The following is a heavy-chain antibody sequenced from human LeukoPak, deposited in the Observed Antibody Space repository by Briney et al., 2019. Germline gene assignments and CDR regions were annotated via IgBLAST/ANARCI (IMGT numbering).Heavy chain of an antibody. J-gene: IGHJ4*02. V-gene: IGHV1-8*01. CDR2: MNPNSGDT. Sequence: ASVKVSCKASGYTSTSYDINWVRQATGQGLEWMGWMNPNSGDTGYAQWFQGRVTMTRSTSISTAYMELSSLRSEDTAVYYCARNVRDTGTFDYWGQGTLVTVSS. D-gene: IGHD5-18*01. CDR1: GYTSTSYD. CDR3: ARNVRDTGTFDY.